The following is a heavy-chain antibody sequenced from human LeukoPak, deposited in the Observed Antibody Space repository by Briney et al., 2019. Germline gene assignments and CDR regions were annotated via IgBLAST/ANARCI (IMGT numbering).Heavy chain of an antibody. CDR3: ARLKSSSWRFDY. V-gene: IGHV4-38-2*01. J-gene: IGHJ4*02. D-gene: IGHD6-13*01. CDR1: GYSISSGYY. Sequence: SETLSLTCAASGYSISSGYYWGWIRQPPGKGLEWIGSIYHSGSTYYNPSLKSRVTISVDTSKNQFSLKLSSVTAADTAVYYCARLKSSSWRFDYWGQGTLVTVSS. CDR2: IYHSGST.